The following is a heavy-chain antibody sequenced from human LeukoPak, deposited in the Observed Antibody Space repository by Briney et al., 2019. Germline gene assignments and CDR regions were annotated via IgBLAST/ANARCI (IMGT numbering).Heavy chain of an antibody. V-gene: IGHV4-34*01. CDR1: GGSFSDYW. CDR2: VNHSGRT. D-gene: IGHD6-13*01. Sequence: SETLSLACAVYGGSFSDYWWTWIRQSPGKGLEWIGEVNHSGRTNYNPSLKSRVSISVDRSKKQFSLKLTSVTAADTALYYCARDNALSSSSSWYSSDAFDIWGQGTMVTVSS. CDR3: ARDNALSSSSSWYSSDAFDI. J-gene: IGHJ3*02.